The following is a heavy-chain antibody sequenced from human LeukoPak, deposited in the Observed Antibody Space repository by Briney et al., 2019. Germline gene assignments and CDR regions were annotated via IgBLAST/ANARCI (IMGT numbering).Heavy chain of an antibody. CDR1: GLSFSTYW. J-gene: IGHJ6*03. Sequence: GGSLRLSCVASGLSFSTYWMSWVRQAPGRGLEWVANIKQDGSETYYVDSVKGRFTTSRDNAKNSLYLQMNSLRAEDTALHYCARVGHYDILTGYYYYYYTDVWGKGTTVTVSS. CDR2: IKQDGSET. CDR3: ARVGHYDILTGYYYYYYTDV. D-gene: IGHD3-9*01. V-gene: IGHV3-7*03.